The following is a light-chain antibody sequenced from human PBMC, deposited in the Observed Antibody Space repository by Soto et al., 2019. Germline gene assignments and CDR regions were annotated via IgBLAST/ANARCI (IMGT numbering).Light chain of an antibody. V-gene: IGLV2-11*01. Sequence: QSALTQPRSVSGSPGQSVTISCTGTSSDGGNYYKYVSWYQQYPGKAPKLMIYDVSKRPSGVPDRFSGSKSGNTASLTISGLQAEDEADYYCCSYVGNYYVFGTGTKVTVL. CDR3: CSYVGNYYV. J-gene: IGLJ1*01. CDR2: DVS. CDR1: SSDGGNYYKY.